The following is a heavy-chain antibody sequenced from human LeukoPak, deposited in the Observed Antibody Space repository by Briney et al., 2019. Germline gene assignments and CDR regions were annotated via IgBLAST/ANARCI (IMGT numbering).Heavy chain of an antibody. D-gene: IGHD4-23*01. Sequence: GGSLRLSCVGTGFTFSTYRMNWVRQAPGKGLEWVSSISSSSSYIYYADSVKGRITISRDNAKNSLYLQMNSLRVEDTAVYYCARDRPGNSLEYWGQGTLVTVSS. CDR1: GFTFSTYR. V-gene: IGHV3-21*01. CDR2: ISSSSSYI. CDR3: ARDRPGNSLEY. J-gene: IGHJ4*02.